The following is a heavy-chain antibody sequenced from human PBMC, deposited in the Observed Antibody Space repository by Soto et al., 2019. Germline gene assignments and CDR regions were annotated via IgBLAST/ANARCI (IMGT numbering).Heavy chain of an antibody. J-gene: IGHJ4*02. Sequence: SDTLSLTCTVSGGSVSSGSYYWSWIRQPPGKGLEWIGYIYYSGSTNYNPSLKSRVTISVDTSKNQFSLKLSSVTAADTAVYYCARIVGATTGRFDYWGQGTLVTVSS. CDR1: GGSVSSGSYY. D-gene: IGHD1-26*01. CDR2: IYYSGST. CDR3: ARIVGATTGRFDY. V-gene: IGHV4-61*01.